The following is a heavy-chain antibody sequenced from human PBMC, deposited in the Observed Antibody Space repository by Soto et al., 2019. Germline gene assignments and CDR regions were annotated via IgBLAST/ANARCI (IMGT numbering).Heavy chain of an antibody. J-gene: IGHJ6*02. CDR3: ARDPYYYDSSGSQSYYHYYGMDV. CDR1: GGSISSGGYY. V-gene: IGHV4-31*03. D-gene: IGHD3-22*01. Sequence: SETLSLTCTVSGGSISSGGYYWSWIRQHPGKGLEWIGYIYYSGSTYYNPSLKRRVTISVDTSKNQFSLKLSSVTAADTAVYYCARDPYYYDSSGSQSYYHYYGMDVWGQGTTVT. CDR2: IYYSGST.